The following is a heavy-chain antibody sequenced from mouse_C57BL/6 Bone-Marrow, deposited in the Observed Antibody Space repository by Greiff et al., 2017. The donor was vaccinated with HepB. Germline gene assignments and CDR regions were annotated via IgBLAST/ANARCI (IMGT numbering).Heavy chain of an antibody. CDR1: GYTFTSYG. Sequence: QVQLQQSGAELARPGASVKLSCKASGYTFTSYGISWVKQRTGQGLEWIGEIYPRSGNTYYNEKFKGKATLTADKSSSTAYMELRSLTSEDSAVYFCGYDGYYVSFDYWGQGTTRTVSS. V-gene: IGHV1-81*01. CDR2: IYPRSGNT. D-gene: IGHD2-3*01. J-gene: IGHJ2*01. CDR3: GYDGYYVSFDY.